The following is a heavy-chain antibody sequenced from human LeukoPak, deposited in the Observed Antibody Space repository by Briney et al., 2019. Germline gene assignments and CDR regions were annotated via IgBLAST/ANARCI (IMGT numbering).Heavy chain of an antibody. J-gene: IGHJ6*04. CDR1: GGTFSSYA. D-gene: IGHD3-9*01. Sequence: SVKVSCKASGGTFSSYAISWVRQAPGQGLEWMGGIIPIFGTANYAQKFQGRVTITADKSTSTAYMELSSLRSEDTAVYYCARDQDDILTGSMCFSGYHYYGMDVWGKGTTVTVSS. CDR3: ARDQDDILTGSMCFSGYHYYGMDV. CDR2: IIPIFGTA. V-gene: IGHV1-69*06.